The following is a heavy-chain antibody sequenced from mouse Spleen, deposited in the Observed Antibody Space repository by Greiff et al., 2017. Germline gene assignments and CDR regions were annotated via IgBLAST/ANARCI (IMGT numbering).Heavy chain of an antibody. V-gene: IGHV5-6-2*01. CDR3: ARQGGGDYDYAMDY. J-gene: IGHJ4*01. CDR1: GFTFSSYA. CDR2: INSNGGST. D-gene: IGHD2-13*01. Sequence: EVKLVESGGGLVKPGGSLKLSCAASGFTFSSYAMSWVRQTPEKRLEWVAAINSNGGSTYYPDTVKDRFTISRDNAKNTLYLQMSSLRSEDTALYYCARQGGGDYDYAMDYWGQGTSVTVSS.